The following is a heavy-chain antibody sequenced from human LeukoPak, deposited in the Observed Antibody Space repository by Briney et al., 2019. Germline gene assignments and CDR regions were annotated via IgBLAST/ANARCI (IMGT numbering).Heavy chain of an antibody. V-gene: IGHV4-38-2*02. CDR2: IYHSGNT. Sequence: SETLSLTCTVSDDSITSDYYWGWIRQPPGKGLEWIGSIYHSGNTYYNPSFKSRVTISVDTSKNQFSLKLNSVTAADTAVYYCAATGDLTYFDYWGQGTLVTVSS. CDR1: DDSITSDYY. J-gene: IGHJ4*02. CDR3: AATGDLTYFDY. D-gene: IGHD7-27*01.